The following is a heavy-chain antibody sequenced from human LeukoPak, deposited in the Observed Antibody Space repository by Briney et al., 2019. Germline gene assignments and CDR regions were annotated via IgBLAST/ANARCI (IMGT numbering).Heavy chain of an antibody. D-gene: IGHD3-3*01. J-gene: IGHJ2*01. CDR1: GGSISSYY. Sequence: SETLSLTCTVSGGSISSYYWSWIRQPPGKGLEWIGYIYYSGSTNYNPSLKSRVTISVDTSKNQFSLRLSSVTAADTAVYYCARDPTNYDFWSGYRYFDLWGRGTLVTVSS. CDR2: IYYSGST. CDR3: ARDPTNYDFWSGYRYFDL. V-gene: IGHV4-59*01.